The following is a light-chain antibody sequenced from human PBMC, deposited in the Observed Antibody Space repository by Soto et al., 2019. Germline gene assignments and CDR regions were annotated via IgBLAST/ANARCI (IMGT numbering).Light chain of an antibody. V-gene: IGLV2-14*01. CDR2: DVS. CDR1: SSDVGGYNY. J-gene: IGLJ1*01. Sequence: QSVLTQPASVSGSPGQSITISCTGTSSDVGGYNYVSWYQQHPGKAPKRMIYDVSNRPSGVSNRFSGSKSGNTASLTISGLKAEDEAEYYCSSYTSSSTYVFGTGPKLTVL. CDR3: SSYTSSSTYV.